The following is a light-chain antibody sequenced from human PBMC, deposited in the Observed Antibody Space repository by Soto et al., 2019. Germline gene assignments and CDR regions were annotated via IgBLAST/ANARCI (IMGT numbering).Light chain of an antibody. Sequence: QPVLTQPPSVSGAPGQRITISCTGSPSNIGAGFDVHRYQQFPGTAPKLLIYGTTSRPSGVPDRFSGSQSGTSASLAITGLQAGDEADYYCQSYDTSLSGAWVFGGGTKLTGL. CDR2: GTT. J-gene: IGLJ3*02. CDR3: QSYDTSLSGAWV. CDR1: PSNIGAGFD. V-gene: IGLV1-40*01.